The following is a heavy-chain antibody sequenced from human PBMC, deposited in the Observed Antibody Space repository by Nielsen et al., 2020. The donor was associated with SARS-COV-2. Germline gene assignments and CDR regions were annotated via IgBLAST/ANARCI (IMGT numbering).Heavy chain of an antibody. J-gene: IGHJ4*02. CDR2: ISAYNGNT. Sequence: ASVKVSCKASGYTFTSYGISWVRQAPGQGLEWMGWISAYNGNTNYAQKLQGRVTMTRDTSISTAYMELSSLTSEDTAVYYCARRADYYDSSAYYYWGQGILVTVSS. V-gene: IGHV1-18*01. D-gene: IGHD3-22*01. CDR1: GYTFTSYG. CDR3: ARRADYYDSSAYYY.